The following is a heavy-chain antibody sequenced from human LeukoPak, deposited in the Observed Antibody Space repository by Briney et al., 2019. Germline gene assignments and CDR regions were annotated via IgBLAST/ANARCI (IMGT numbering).Heavy chain of an antibody. Sequence: GGSLRLSCAASGFTFNNYAMNWVRQAPGKGLEWVSVISGSGGTTYYADSVKGRFTISRDSSKNTLYLQMNSLRAEDTAVYYCAKVSGGGLYYDGMDVWGQGATVTVSS. V-gene: IGHV3-23*01. J-gene: IGHJ6*02. D-gene: IGHD1-14*01. CDR2: ISGSGGTT. CDR3: AKVSGGGLYYDGMDV. CDR1: GFTFNNYA.